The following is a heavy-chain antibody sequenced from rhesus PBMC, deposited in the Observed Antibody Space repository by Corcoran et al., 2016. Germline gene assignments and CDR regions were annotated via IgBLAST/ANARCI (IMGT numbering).Heavy chain of an antibody. CDR3: ARHANSGSYYSFDF. J-gene: IGHJ4*01. Sequence: QVQLQESGPGLVKPSETLSLTCAVSGYSISSGYYWGWIRQPPGKGLEYIGGIRGSSGSTYSNPSLSSRVTISTDTSQNPFSLKLSSVTAADTAVYYCARHANSGSYYSFDFWGQGVLVTVSS. V-gene: IGHV4-99*01. D-gene: IGHD3-16*01. CDR1: GYSISSGYY. CDR2: IRGSSGST.